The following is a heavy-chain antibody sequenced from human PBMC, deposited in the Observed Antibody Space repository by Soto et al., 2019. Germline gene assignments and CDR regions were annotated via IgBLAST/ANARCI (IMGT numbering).Heavy chain of an antibody. V-gene: IGHV4-31*03. CDR2: IYYSGST. CDR3: ARDRTPYYYDSSGYYYYYYGMDV. CDR1: GGSISSGGYY. Sequence: LSLTCTVSGGSISSGGYYWSWIRQHPGKGLEWIGYIYYSGSTYYNPSLKSRVTISVDTSKNQFSLKLSSVTAADTAVYYCARDRTPYYYDSSGYYYYYYGMDVWGQGTTVTVSS. D-gene: IGHD3-22*01. J-gene: IGHJ6*02.